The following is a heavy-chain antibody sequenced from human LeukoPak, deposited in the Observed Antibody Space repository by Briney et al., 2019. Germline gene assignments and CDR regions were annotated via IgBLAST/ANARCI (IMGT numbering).Heavy chain of an antibody. D-gene: IGHD4-11*01. CDR1: GYTLTSYA. V-gene: IGHV1-3*04. Sequence: ASGKVSCKASGYTLTSYAIHWARQAPGQRPEWMGWINTGNGNTKYSQKFQGRVTITRDTSANTAYMELSSLRFEDTAVYYCARGGSRMTTFYIIDYWGQGTLVTVSS. J-gene: IGHJ4*02. CDR3: ARGGSRMTTFYIIDY. CDR2: INTGNGNT.